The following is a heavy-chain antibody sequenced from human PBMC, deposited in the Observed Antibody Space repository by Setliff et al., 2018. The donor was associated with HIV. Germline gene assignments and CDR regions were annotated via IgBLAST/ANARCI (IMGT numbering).Heavy chain of an antibody. Sequence: GGSLRLSCAASGFTLHEYTMTWVRQAPGKGLEWICGISWKGDRTNYADSVKGRFTISRDNAKNSLFLEMTNLRAEDTAFYYCTNKPESFNSFEVWGQGTVVTVSS. CDR2: ISWKGDRT. CDR3: TNKPESFNSFEV. V-gene: IGHV3-20*04. J-gene: IGHJ3*01. CDR1: GFTLHEYT.